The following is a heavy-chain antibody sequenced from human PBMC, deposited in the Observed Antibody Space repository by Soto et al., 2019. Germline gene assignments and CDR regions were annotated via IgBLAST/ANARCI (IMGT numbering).Heavy chain of an antibody. J-gene: IGHJ4*02. CDR2: INHSGST. Sequence: QVQLQQWGAGLLKPSETLSLTCAVYGGSFSGYYWSWIRQPPGKGLEWIGEINHSGSTNYNPSLKSRVTISVDTSKNQFSLKLSSVTAADTAVYYCARRTPRRTTVTTGGFDYWGQGTLVTVSS. D-gene: IGHD4-17*01. CDR3: ARRTPRRTTVTTGGFDY. CDR1: GGSFSGYY. V-gene: IGHV4-34*01.